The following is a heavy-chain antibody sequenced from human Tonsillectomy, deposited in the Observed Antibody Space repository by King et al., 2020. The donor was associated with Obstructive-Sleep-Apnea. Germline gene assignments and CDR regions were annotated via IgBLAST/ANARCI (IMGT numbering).Heavy chain of an antibody. Sequence: EVQLVESGGGLVQPGGSLRLSCADSGFTFSNNAMNWVRQAPGKGLEWVSGISGSGGGTHYADSVKGRFTISRDNSKNTLYLQMNSLRAEDTALYYCAKGGEYYDLLTGYYNDNWFDPWGQGTLVTVSS. V-gene: IGHV3-23*04. D-gene: IGHD3-9*01. CDR2: ISGSGGGT. CDR1: GFTFSNNA. J-gene: IGHJ5*02. CDR3: AKGGEYYDLLTGYYNDNWFDP.